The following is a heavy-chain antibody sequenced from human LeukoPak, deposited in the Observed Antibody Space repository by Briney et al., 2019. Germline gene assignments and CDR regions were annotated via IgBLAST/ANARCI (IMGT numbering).Heavy chain of an antibody. CDR3: ARAVGVLGFDP. D-gene: IGHD3-16*01. CDR2: INHSGST. J-gene: IGHJ5*02. V-gene: IGHV4-34*01. CDR1: GGSISSYY. Sequence: SETLSLTCTVSGGSISSYYWSWIRQPPGKGLEWIGEINHSGSTNYNPSLKSRVTISVDTSKNQFSLKLSSVTAADTAVYYCARAVGVLGFDPWGQGTLVTVSS.